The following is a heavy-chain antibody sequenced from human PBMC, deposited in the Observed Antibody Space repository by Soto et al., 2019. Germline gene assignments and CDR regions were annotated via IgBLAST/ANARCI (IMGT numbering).Heavy chain of an antibody. V-gene: IGHV1-69*01. Sequence: QVQLVQSGAEVKKPGYSVKVSCKASGGTFSSYAISWVRQAPGQGLEWMGGIIPILGSANYAQKFQDRVTITADESTTTTYMELCSLRSEDVAVYYCASRERVDAFDIWGQGTMVTVSS. CDR1: GGTFSSYA. CDR2: IIPILGSA. CDR3: ASRERVDAFDI. J-gene: IGHJ3*02. D-gene: IGHD1-26*01.